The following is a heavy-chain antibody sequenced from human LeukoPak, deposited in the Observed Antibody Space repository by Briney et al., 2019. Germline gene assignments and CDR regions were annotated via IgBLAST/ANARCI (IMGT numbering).Heavy chain of an antibody. Sequence: PGGSLRLSCAASGFTFSSYGMHWVRQAPGKGLGWVAVISYDGSNKYYADSVKGRFTISRDNSKNTLYLQMNSLRAEDTAVYYCARQTPSYFDYWGQGTLVTVSS. CDR1: GFTFSSYG. CDR2: ISYDGSNK. V-gene: IGHV3-30*19. J-gene: IGHJ4*02. CDR3: ARQTPSYFDY.